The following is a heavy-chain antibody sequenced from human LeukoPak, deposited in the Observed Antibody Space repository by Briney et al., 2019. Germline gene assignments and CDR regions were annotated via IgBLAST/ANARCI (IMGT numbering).Heavy chain of an antibody. Sequence: GGSLRLSCTASGFTFGGYAMSWVRQAPGKGLEWVGFIRSKAYGGTTEYSATVKGRFSITRDDSKSIAYLQMNSLKTEETAVYYCTRAPLPYSSSWYGVYWGQGTLVTVSS. V-gene: IGHV3-49*04. CDR2: IRSKAYGGTT. CDR3: TRAPLPYSSSWYGVY. J-gene: IGHJ4*02. D-gene: IGHD6-13*01. CDR1: GFTFGGYA.